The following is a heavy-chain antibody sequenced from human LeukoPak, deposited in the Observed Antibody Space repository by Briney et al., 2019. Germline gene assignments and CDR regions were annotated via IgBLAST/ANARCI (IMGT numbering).Heavy chain of an antibody. J-gene: IGHJ4*02. CDR1: GYTFTSYG. V-gene: IGHV1-18*01. CDR3: ARSGGYCSSTSCYLFDY. D-gene: IGHD2-2*01. Sequence: ASVKVSCKASGYTFTSYGIGWVRQAPGQGLEWMGWISAYNGNTNYAQKLQGRVTMTTDTSTSTAYMELRSLRSDDTAVYYCARSGGYCSSTSCYLFDYWGQGTLVTVSS. CDR2: ISAYNGNT.